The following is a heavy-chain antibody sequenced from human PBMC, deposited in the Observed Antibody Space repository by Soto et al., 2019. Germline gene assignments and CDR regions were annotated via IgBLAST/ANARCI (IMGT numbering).Heavy chain of an antibody. D-gene: IGHD6-19*01. CDR3: AKSGRGKAVAGPGDCFDP. Sequence: EVQLVESGGGLVQPGRSLRLSCAASGFTFGVYAMHWVRQAPGKGLEWVSGISWNSGSIGYADSVKGRFTISRDNAKNSLYLQMTSLRPEDTALYYCAKSGRGKAVAGPGDCFDPWGQGTLVTVS. J-gene: IGHJ5*02. CDR2: ISWNSGSI. CDR1: GFTFGVYA. V-gene: IGHV3-9*01.